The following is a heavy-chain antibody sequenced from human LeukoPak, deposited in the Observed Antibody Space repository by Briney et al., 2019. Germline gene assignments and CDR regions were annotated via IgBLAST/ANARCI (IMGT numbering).Heavy chain of an antibody. CDR2: INSDWSIT. CDR3: ARGDDNYFDY. V-gene: IGHV3-74*01. J-gene: IGHJ4*02. D-gene: IGHD2-21*02. CDR1: GFTFSSYW. Sequence: GSLRLSCAASGFTFSSYWMFWVRQAPGKGLVWVSHINSDWSITNYADSVKGRFTISRDNAKNTLYLQMNSLRAEDTAVYYCARGDDNYFDYWGQGTLVTVSS.